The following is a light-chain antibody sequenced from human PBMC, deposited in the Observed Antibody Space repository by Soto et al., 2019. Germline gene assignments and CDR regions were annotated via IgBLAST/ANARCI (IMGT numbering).Light chain of an antibody. J-gene: IGKJ1*01. V-gene: IGKV1-8*01. CDR1: QDISSF. CDR2: GAS. CDR3: QQYYSYPGT. Sequence: AIRMTQSPSSFSASTGDRVTITCRASQDISSFLAWYQQKPGKAPKLLIYGASTLQSGVPSTFSGSGSGTDFTLTIRRLQSEDFATYYCQQYYSYPGTFGQGTKVEIK.